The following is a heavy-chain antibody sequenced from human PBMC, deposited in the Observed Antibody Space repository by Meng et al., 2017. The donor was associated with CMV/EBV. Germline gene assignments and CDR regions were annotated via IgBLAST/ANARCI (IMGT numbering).Heavy chain of an antibody. Sequence: GGSLRLSCAASGFTFSSYSMNWVRQAPGKGLEWVAVISYDGSNKYYADSVKGRFTISRDNSKNTLYLQMNSLRAEDTAVYYCARGRDYDSSGYYGYWGQGTLVTVSS. CDR2: ISYDGSNK. CDR3: ARGRDYDSSGYYGY. CDR1: GFTFSSYS. D-gene: IGHD3-22*01. V-gene: IGHV3-30*03. J-gene: IGHJ4*02.